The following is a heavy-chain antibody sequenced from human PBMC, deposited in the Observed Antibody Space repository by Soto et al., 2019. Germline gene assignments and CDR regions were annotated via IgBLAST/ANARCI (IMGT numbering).Heavy chain of an antibody. V-gene: IGHV3-23*01. D-gene: IGHD3-3*01. CDR2: ISGSGGST. CDR1: GFTFSSYA. J-gene: IGHJ6*03. CDR3: AKDGFSRDFWSGYLSPTYYYYYYYMDV. Sequence: GGSLRLSCAASGFTFSSYAMSWVRQAPGKGLEWVSAISGSGGSTYYADSVKGRFTISRDNSKNTLYLQMNSLRAEDTAVYYCAKDGFSRDFWSGYLSPTYYYYYYYMDVWGKGTTVTVSS.